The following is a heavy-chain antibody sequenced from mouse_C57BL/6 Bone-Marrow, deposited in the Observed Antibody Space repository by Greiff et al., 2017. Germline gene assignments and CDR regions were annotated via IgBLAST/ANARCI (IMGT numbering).Heavy chain of an antibody. V-gene: IGHV14-4*01. CDR2: IDPENGDT. Sequence: EVQLQQSGAGLVRPGASVKLSCTASGFNIKDDYMHWVKQRPEQGLEWIGWIDPENGDTEYASKFQGKATITADTSSNTAYLQLSSLTSEDTAVYYCTTHYGSSHWYFDVWGTGTTVTVSS. D-gene: IGHD1-1*01. CDR1: GFNIKDDY. J-gene: IGHJ1*03. CDR3: TTHYGSSHWYFDV.